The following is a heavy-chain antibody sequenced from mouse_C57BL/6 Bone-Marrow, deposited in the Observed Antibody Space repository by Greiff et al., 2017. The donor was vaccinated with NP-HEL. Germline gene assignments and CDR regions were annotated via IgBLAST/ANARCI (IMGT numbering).Heavy chain of an antibody. D-gene: IGHD1-1*02. CDR3: ARQGWDGYFDV. CDR1: GYTFTSYG. CDR2: IYPRSGNT. Sequence: QVQLKESGAELARPGASVKLSCKASGYTFTSYGISWVKQRTGQGLEWIGEIYPRSGNTYYNEKFKGKATLTADKSSSTAYMELRSLTSEDSAVYFCARQGWDGYFDVWGTGTTVTVSS. V-gene: IGHV1-81*01. J-gene: IGHJ1*03.